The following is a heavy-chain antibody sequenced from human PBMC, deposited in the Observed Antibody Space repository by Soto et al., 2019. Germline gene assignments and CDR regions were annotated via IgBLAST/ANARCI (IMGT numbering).Heavy chain of an antibody. CDR2: INAGNGNT. CDR1: GYTFTSYA. CDR3: ARERYDILTGPPDAFDI. J-gene: IGHJ3*02. V-gene: IGHV1-3*01. Sequence: ASVKVSCKASGYTFTSYAMHWVRQAPGQRLEWMGWINAGNGNTKYSQKFQGRVTITRDTSASTAYMELSSLRSEDTAAYYCARERYDILTGPPDAFDIWGQGTMVTVSS. D-gene: IGHD3-9*01.